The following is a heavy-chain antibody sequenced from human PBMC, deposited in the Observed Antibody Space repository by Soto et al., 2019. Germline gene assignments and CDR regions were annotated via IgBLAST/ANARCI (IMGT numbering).Heavy chain of an antibody. V-gene: IGHV3-64*01. D-gene: IGHD6-6*01. CDR1: GFTLSGYA. Sequence: EVQLAESGGGLAQPGGSLRLSCAASGFTLSGYAMDWLRQAPGTGLEYVSGISSNGVGTYYANSVQGRFTISRDNSKNTVYLQMGSLRPEDMAVYYCARRARPDFYYMDVWGKGTTVTVSS. CDR3: ARRARPDFYYMDV. J-gene: IGHJ6*03. CDR2: ISSNGVGT.